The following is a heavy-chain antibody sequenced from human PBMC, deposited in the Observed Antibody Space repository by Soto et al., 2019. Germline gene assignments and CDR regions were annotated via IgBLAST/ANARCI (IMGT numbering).Heavy chain of an antibody. D-gene: IGHD6-13*01. CDR1: GYTFTGYY. J-gene: IGHJ5*02. CDR2: INPNSGGT. Sequence: QVQLVQSGAEVKKPGASVKVSCKASGYTFTGYYMHWVRQAPGQGLEWMGWINPNSGGTNYAQKFQGWVTMTRDTSISTAYMELSRLRSDDTAVYYCERDLGAAAGTYNWFDPWGQGTLVTVSS. V-gene: IGHV1-2*04. CDR3: ERDLGAAAGTYNWFDP.